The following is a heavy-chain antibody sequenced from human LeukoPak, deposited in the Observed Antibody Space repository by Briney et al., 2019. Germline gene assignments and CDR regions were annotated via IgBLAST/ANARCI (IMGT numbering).Heavy chain of an antibody. CDR1: GFTFSSYN. D-gene: IGHD4-17*01. CDR3: ARVDYGGY. CDR2: ISSSSSYI. V-gene: IGHV3-21*01. Sequence: GGSLRLSCAASGFTFSSYNMNWVRQAPGKGLEWVSSISSSSSYIYHADSVKGRLTISRDNAKNSLYLQMNSLRAEDTAVYYCARVDYGGYWGQGTLVTVSS. J-gene: IGHJ4*02.